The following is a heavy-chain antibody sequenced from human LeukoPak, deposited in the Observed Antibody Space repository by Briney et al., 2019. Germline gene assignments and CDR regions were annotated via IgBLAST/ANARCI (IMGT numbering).Heavy chain of an antibody. D-gene: IGHD4-11*01. CDR3: TKGRYSSSWAPFDP. Sequence: GRSLRLSCTASGFSFSAYGMHWVRQAPGKGLEWLANISDDERKKYYADSVKGRFTISRDNSKNTLSLQMNNLRAEDTAIYYCTKGRYSSSWAPFDPWGQGTLVTVSS. CDR2: ISDDERKK. J-gene: IGHJ5*02. CDR1: GFSFSAYG. V-gene: IGHV3-30*18.